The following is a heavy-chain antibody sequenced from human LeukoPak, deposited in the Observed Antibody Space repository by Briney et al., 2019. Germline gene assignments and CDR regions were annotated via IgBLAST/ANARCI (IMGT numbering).Heavy chain of an antibody. CDR2: IYPGDSDT. V-gene: IGHV5-51*01. CDR3: ARRGPVSGWFGD. J-gene: IGHJ4*02. CDR1: GHNFSNYW. Sequence: GESLKISCSGSGHNFSNYWIGWVRQTPGKGLEWMGIIYPGDSDTRYSPSFQGQVTVSADKSISTAYLQWGSLKASDTAMYYCARRGPVSGWFGDWGQGTLVTVSS. D-gene: IGHD6-19*01.